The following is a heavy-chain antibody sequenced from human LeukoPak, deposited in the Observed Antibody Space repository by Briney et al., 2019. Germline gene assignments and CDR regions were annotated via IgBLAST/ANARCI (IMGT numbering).Heavy chain of an antibody. V-gene: IGHV3-30*03. CDR3: ALHPTFDY. CDR2: ISYDGNSK. Sequence: GGSLRLSCAASGLTFSSYGMHWVRQAPGKGLEWVAVISYDGNSKYYADSVKGRFTISRDNAKNTLYLQMNSLRAEDTAVYYCALHPTFDYWGQGTLVTVSS. J-gene: IGHJ4*02. CDR1: GLTFSSYG.